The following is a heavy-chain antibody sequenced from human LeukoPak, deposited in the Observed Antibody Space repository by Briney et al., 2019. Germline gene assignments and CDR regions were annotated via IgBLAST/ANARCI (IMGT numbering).Heavy chain of an antibody. V-gene: IGHV4-59*08. D-gene: IGHD3-22*01. CDR3: ARAGSGFYYDSSGYYYDWFDP. CDR1: GGSISSYY. CDR2: IYYSGST. J-gene: IGHJ5*02. Sequence: SETLSLTCTVSGGSISSYYWSWIRQPPGKGLEWIGYIYYSGSTYYNPSLKSRVTISVDTSKNQFSLKLSSVTAADTAVYYCARAGSGFYYDSSGYYYDWFDPWGQGTLVTVSS.